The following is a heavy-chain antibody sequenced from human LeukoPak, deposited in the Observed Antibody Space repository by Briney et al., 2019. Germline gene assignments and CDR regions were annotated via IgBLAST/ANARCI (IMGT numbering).Heavy chain of an antibody. D-gene: IGHD2-21*01. CDR2: ISSSGSTT. J-gene: IGHJ4*02. CDR1: GFIFSRYE. CDR3: ARVSGHNFDY. Sequence: GGSLRLSCAASGFIFSRYEITWVRQAPGKGLEWVSYISSSGSTTFYADFVKGRFTISRDDAKNSLYLQMNSLRVEDTAVYYCARVSGHNFDYWGQGTLVTVSS. V-gene: IGHV3-48*03.